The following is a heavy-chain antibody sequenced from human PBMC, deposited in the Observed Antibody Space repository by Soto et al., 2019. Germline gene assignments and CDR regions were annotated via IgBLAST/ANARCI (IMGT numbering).Heavy chain of an antibody. Sequence: TLSLTCAVSGGSISSGGYSWSWIRQPPGKGLEWIGYIYYSGSTNYNPSLKSRVTISVDTSKNQFSLKLSSVTAADTAVYYCARTLYSYGPRFDYWGQGTLVTVSS. J-gene: IGHJ4*02. CDR1: GGSISSGGYS. V-gene: IGHV4-61*08. CDR3: ARTLYSYGPRFDY. CDR2: IYYSGST. D-gene: IGHD5-18*01.